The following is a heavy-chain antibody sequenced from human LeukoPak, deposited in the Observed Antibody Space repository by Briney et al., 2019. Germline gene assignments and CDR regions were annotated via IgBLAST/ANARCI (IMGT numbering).Heavy chain of an antibody. V-gene: IGHV3-33*01. J-gene: IGHJ6*02. CDR1: GFTLSSYG. D-gene: IGHD2-2*01. Sequence: GGSLRLSCAASGFTLSSYGMHWVRQAPGKGLEWVAVIWYDGSNKYYADSVKGRFTISRDNSKNTLYLQMNSLRAEDTAVYYCARDLGICSSTSCYFSSGYYYGMDVWGQGATVTVSS. CDR2: IWYDGSNK. CDR3: ARDLGICSSTSCYFSSGYYYGMDV.